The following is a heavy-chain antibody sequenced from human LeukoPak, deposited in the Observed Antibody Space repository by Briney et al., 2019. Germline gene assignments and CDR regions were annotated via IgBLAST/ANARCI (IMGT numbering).Heavy chain of an antibody. V-gene: IGHV3-30*04. CDR3: VKEAYYGWGSSPTFYFDY. Sequence: GKSLRLSCVASGFSFSDSVIHWVRQAPGKGLEWVAVISHDVKTTYYADSAKGRFTISRDNSRNTVLLQMNRLRPEDTAVYYCVKEAYYGWGSSPTFYFDYWGQGTRVTVSS. CDR1: GFSFSDSV. D-gene: IGHD3-10*01. J-gene: IGHJ4*02. CDR2: ISHDVKTT.